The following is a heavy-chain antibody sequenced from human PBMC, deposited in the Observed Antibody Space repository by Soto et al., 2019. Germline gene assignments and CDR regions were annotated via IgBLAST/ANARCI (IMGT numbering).Heavy chain of an antibody. CDR2: IKSKTDGGTT. J-gene: IGHJ4*02. D-gene: IGHD3-22*01. V-gene: IGHV3-15*01. Sequence: PGGSMRLSYAAAGGTCGDVGGSWVRQDPGKGLEWVGRIKSKTDGGTTDYAAPVKGRFTISRDDSKNTLYLQMNSLKTEDTAVYYCTTDPVTMIVVVPSSGWGQGTLVTVSS. CDR3: TTDPVTMIVVVPSSG. CDR1: GGTCGDVG.